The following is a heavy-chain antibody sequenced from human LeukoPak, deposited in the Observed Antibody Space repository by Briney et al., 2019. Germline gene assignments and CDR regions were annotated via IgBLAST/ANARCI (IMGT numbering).Heavy chain of an antibody. D-gene: IGHD6-13*01. J-gene: IGHJ4*02. CDR2: IKPDGTTK. CDR3: ARSIPYGTTWYGRSDY. V-gene: IGHV3-7*03. Sequence: SGGSLRLSCAASGFPFNSYSMTWVRQAPGKGLEWVANIKPDGTTKFYVDSVKGRFTISRDNALNSLYLQMNSLRAEDTAIYYCARSIPYGTTWYGRSDYWGQGTLVTVSS. CDR1: GFPFNSYS.